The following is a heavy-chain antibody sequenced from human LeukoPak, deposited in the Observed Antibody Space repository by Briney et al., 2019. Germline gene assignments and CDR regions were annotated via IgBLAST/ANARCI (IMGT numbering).Heavy chain of an antibody. J-gene: IGHJ4*02. D-gene: IGHD1-26*01. Sequence: GGSLRLSCAASGFTVSSNYMSWVRQAPGKGLEWDSATSTSGGSAYYADSVKGRFTISRDNSKNTLYLQMDSLRADDTAVYYCARYSGSYYYPPAWDLWGQGALVTVSS. CDR2: TSTSGGSA. V-gene: IGHV3-23*01. CDR1: GFTVSSNY. CDR3: ARYSGSYYYPPAWDL.